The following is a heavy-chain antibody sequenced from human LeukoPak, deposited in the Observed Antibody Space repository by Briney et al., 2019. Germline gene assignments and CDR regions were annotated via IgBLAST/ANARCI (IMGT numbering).Heavy chain of an antibody. V-gene: IGHV4-4*07. CDR1: GGSISGYY. CDR3: ARVTYSSSSISLDAFDI. D-gene: IGHD6-6*01. Sequence: SETLSLTCTVSGGSISGYYWSWIRQFAGKGLGWIGRIYISGTTNYNPSLKSRVTMSVDTSKNQFSLKLSSVTAADTAVYYCARVTYSSSSISLDAFDIWGQGTMVTVSS. CDR2: IYISGTT. J-gene: IGHJ3*02.